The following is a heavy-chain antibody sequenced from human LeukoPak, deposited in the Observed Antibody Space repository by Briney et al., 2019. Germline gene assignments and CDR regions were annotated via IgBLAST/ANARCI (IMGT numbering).Heavy chain of an antibody. V-gene: IGHV3-33*01. CDR1: GFTFSSYG. CDR2: IWYDGSNK. J-gene: IGHJ6*02. D-gene: IGHD7-27*01. Sequence: PGGSLRLSCAASGFTFSSYGMHWVRQAPGKGLEWVAVIWYDGSNKYYADSVKGRFTISRDNSKNTLYLQMNSLRAEDTAVYYCARELPNNWGFYGMGVWGQGTTVTVSS. CDR3: ARELPNNWGFYGMGV.